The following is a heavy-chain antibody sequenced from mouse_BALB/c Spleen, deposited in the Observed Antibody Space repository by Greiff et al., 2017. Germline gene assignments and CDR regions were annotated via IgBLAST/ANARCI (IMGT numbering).Heavy chain of an antibody. CDR2: IYPGDGDT. J-gene: IGHJ2*01. CDR3: ARFGYYAFDY. CDR1: GYAFSSSW. D-gene: IGHD2-3*01. V-gene: IGHV1-82*01. Sequence: QVQLQQSGPELVKPGASVKISCKASGYAFSSSWMNWVKQRPGQGLEWIGRIYPGDGDTNYNGKFKGKATLTADKSSSTAYMQLSSLTSVDSAVYFCARFGYYAFDYWGQGTTLTVSS.